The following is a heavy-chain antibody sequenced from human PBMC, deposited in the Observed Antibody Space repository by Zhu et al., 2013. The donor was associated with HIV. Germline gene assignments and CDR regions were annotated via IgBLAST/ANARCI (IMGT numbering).Heavy chain of an antibody. CDR3: ARGRWFGDWTGSNWFDP. Sequence: QVQLVQSGAEVKKPGASVKVSCKASGYTFTGYYMHWVRQAPGQGLEWMGWINPNSGGTNYAQKFQGRVTMTRDTSISTAYMELSRLRSDDTAVYYCARGRWFGDWTGSNWFDPWGQGTLVTVSS. D-gene: IGHD3-10*01. CDR2: INPNSGGT. J-gene: IGHJ5*02. CDR1: GYTFTGYY. V-gene: IGHV1-2*02.